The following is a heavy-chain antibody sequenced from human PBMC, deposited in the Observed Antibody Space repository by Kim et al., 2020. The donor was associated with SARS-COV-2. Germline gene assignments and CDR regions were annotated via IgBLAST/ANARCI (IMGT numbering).Heavy chain of an antibody. D-gene: IGHD6-19*01. CDR3: ARGRYSSGWSKGDAFDI. J-gene: IGHJ3*02. CDR2: IKQDGSEK. CDR1: GFTFSSYW. Sequence: GGSLRLSCAASGFTFSSYWMSWVRQAPGKGLEWVANIKQDGSEKYYVDSVKGRFTISRDNAKNSLYLQMNSLRAEDTAVYYCARGRYSSGWSKGDAFDIWGQGTMVTVSS. V-gene: IGHV3-7*01.